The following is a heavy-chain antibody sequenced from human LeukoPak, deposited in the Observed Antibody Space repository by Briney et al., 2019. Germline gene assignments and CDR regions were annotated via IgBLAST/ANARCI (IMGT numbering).Heavy chain of an antibody. J-gene: IGHJ4*02. CDR2: IYYSGST. D-gene: IGHD6-13*01. CDR3: ARDRAAAGTYYFDY. Sequence: SETLSLTCTVSGGSISSYYWSWLRQPPGKGLEWIGYIYYSGSTNYNPSLKSRVTISIDTSKNQFSLKLSSVTAADTAVYYCARDRAAAGTYYFDYWGQGTLVTVSS. CDR1: GGSISSYY. V-gene: IGHV4-59*01.